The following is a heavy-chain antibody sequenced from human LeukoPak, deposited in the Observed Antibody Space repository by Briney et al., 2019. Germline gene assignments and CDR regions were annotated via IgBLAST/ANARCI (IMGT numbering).Heavy chain of an antibody. CDR1: GFAFSSYS. J-gene: IGHJ4*02. Sequence: GGSLRLSCAASGFAFSSYSMNWVRQAPGKGLEWVSSISSSSSYIYYADSVKGRFTISRDNAKNSLYLQMNSLRAEDTAVYYCARDTTDYGGNSCLDYWGQGTLVTVSS. CDR3: ARDTTDYGGNSCLDY. CDR2: ISSSSSYI. D-gene: IGHD4-23*01. V-gene: IGHV3-21*01.